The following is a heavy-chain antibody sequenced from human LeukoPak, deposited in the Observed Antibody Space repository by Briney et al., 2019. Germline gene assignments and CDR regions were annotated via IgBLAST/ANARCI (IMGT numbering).Heavy chain of an antibody. D-gene: IGHD6-6*01. CDR3: ARDRGSSPDYFDY. Sequence: SETLSLTCTVSGGPISNYYWSWIRQPPGKGLEWIGYIYYSGITHYYPSLKSRVTISLDTSKNQFSLKLSSVTAADTAVYYCARDRGSSPDYFDYWGQGTLVTVSS. J-gene: IGHJ4*02. V-gene: IGHV4-59*01. CDR2: IYYSGIT. CDR1: GGPISNYY.